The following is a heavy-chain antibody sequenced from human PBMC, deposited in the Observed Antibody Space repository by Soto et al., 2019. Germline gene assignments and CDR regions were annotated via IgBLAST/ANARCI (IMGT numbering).Heavy chain of an antibody. CDR1: CGSISSSSYY. D-gene: IGHD7-27*01. CDR3: ASLTGDSD. CDR2: IYYSGIT. Sequence: SETVSLTCTVSCGSISSSSYYWGWIRQPPGKGLEWIGSIYYSGITYYNPSLKSRVTISVDTSKNQFSLKLSSVTAADTAVYYCASLTGDSDWGQGTLVTVSS. J-gene: IGHJ4*02. V-gene: IGHV4-39*01.